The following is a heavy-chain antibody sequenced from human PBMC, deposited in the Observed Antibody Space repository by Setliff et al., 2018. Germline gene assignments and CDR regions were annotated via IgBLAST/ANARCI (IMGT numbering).Heavy chain of an antibody. CDR1: GYTFAKYG. Sequence: ASVKVSCKAFGYTFAKYGTSWVRQAPGQGLEWMGWINPDSGDTHSPQKFQGRVTMTRDTSMSTVYMELTRLTSDDTAVYYCTRSSSYGMRYWFDSWGQGPLVTVSS. V-gene: IGHV1-2*02. CDR3: TRSSSYGMRYWFDS. D-gene: IGHD2-2*01. J-gene: IGHJ5*01. CDR2: INPDSGDT.